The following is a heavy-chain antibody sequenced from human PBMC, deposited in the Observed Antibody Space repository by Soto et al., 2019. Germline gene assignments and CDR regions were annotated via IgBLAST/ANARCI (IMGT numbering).Heavy chain of an antibody. J-gene: IGHJ1*01. CDR1: GYTFTSYY. Sequence: QVQLVQSGAEVKKPVASVKVSCKASGYTFTSYYMHWVRQAPGQGLECMGIINPSGGSTSYAQKFQGRVTMTRDTSTSTVYMELSSLRSEYTAVYYCARGGYDYVWGSYRLEYFQHWGQGTLVTVSS. CDR2: INPSGGST. V-gene: IGHV1-46*01. D-gene: IGHD3-16*02. CDR3: ARGGYDYVWGSYRLEYFQH.